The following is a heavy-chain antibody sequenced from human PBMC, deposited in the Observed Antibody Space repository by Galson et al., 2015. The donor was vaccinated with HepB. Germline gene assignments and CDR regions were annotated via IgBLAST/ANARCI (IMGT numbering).Heavy chain of an antibody. CDR1: GDSLNNHY. J-gene: IGHJ3*02. D-gene: IGHD3-16*01. V-gene: IGHV4-59*11. CDR2: VHYMGNT. Sequence: TLSLTCSVSGDSLNNHYWAWIRQPPGRGLAWIGYVHYMGNTNYNPSLKNRVTMSVDTSKNQSSLRLNSVTAADAAVYYCARRPVGVGAFDIWGQGTVVTVSS. CDR3: ARRPVGVGAFDI.